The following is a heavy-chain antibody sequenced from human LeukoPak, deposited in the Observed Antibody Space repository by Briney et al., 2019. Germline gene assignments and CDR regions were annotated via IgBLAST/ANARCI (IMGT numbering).Heavy chain of an antibody. Sequence: PGGSLRLSCAASGFTISRYVMSWVRQAPGKGLEWVSSISDFRQTTYYADSVKGRFTISRDNSKNTLFLQMNSLRAEDTAVYYCVGDPPNSGFAFAFWGQGTLVTVSS. J-gene: IGHJ4*02. CDR1: GFTISRYV. D-gene: IGHD5-12*01. CDR3: VGDPPNSGFAFAF. CDR2: ISDFRQTT. V-gene: IGHV3-23*01.